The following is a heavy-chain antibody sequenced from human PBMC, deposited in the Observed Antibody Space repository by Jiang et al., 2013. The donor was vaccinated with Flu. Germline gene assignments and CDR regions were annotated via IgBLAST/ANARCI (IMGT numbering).Heavy chain of an antibody. J-gene: IGHJ3*02. Sequence: KPSETLSLTCAVYGGSFSGYYWSWIRQPPGKGLEWIGEINHSGSTNYNPSLKSRVTISVDTSKNQFSLKLSSVTAADTAVYYCARGRYYDFWSGDDAFDIWGQGTMVTVSS. CDR3: ARGRYYDFWSGDDAFDI. CDR2: INHSGST. V-gene: IGHV4-34*01. CDR1: GGSFSGYY. D-gene: IGHD3-3*01.